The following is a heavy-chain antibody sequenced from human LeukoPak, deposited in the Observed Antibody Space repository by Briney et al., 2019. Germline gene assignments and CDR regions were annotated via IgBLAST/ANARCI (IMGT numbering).Heavy chain of an antibody. CDR1: GFTFSRYW. D-gene: IGHD3-9*01. Sequence: PGGSLRLSCAASGFTFSRYWMFWVRQAPGKGLVWVSRINPDGTSTNYADSVKGRFTISRDNTKSTLYLQMNTLRPEDTAVYYCARLVFLTGYSNFDFWGQGTLVTVSS. J-gene: IGHJ4*02. V-gene: IGHV3-74*01. CDR2: INPDGTST. CDR3: ARLVFLTGYSNFDF.